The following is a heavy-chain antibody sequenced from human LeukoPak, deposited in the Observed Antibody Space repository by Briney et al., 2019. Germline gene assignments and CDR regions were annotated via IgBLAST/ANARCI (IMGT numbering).Heavy chain of an antibody. CDR1: GFTFGDCA. J-gene: IGHJ6*04. CDR2: IRSKAYGGTT. V-gene: IGHV3-49*04. D-gene: IGHD3-10*01. Sequence: PGGSLRLSCTASGFTFGDCAMSWVSQARGKGLEWVGFIRSKAYGGTTEYAASVKGRFTISRDDSKSIAYLQMNSLKTEDTAVYYCTRDYGSGSYEPYYYYYYGMDVWGKGTTVTVSS. CDR3: TRDYGSGSYEPYYYYYYGMDV.